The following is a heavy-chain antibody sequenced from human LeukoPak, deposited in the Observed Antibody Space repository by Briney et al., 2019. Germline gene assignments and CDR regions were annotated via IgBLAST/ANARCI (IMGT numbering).Heavy chain of an antibody. Sequence: ASVKVSCKASGYTFTSYAMHWVRQAPGQRLEWMGWINAGNGNTEYSQEFQGRVTITRDTSAGTAYMELSSLRSEDMAVYYCARDPLQYHDLLTGSQPQYYFDFWGQGTLVTVSS. CDR1: GYTFTSYA. CDR3: ARDPLQYHDLLTGSQPQYYFDF. D-gene: IGHD3-9*01. V-gene: IGHV1-3*03. J-gene: IGHJ4*02. CDR2: INAGNGNT.